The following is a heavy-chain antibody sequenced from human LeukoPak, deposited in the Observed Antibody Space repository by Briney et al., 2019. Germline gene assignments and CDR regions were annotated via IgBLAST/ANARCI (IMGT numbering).Heavy chain of an antibody. CDR2: IYAGHSDT. CDR3: ARRFGERLYSNNDAFDS. V-gene: IGHV5-51*01. D-gene: IGHD4-11*01. J-gene: IGHJ4*02. Sequence: GESLKIYCKGSGYSFTTYSVGWVRQMPGKGLEWMGIIYAGHSDTAYSPSFQGQVTISADKSISTAYLQWSSLKASDTAVYYCARRFGERLYSNNDAFDSWGQGTLVTVSS. CDR1: GYSFTTYS.